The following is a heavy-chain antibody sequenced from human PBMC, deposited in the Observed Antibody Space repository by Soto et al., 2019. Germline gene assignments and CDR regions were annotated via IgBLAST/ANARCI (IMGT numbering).Heavy chain of an antibody. D-gene: IGHD3-16*01. V-gene: IGHV3-74*03. J-gene: IGHJ4*03. CDR1: AFSSTHYC. Sequence: RRCXRLSWPPAAFSSTHYCIRWFRQVPGKGVVLVSYIKSDGRVTSYADWVKGRFTISRHNAKRTLYLQINSLRHEHTAVYYCATLNRFGLGLWGPGTLLRVSS. CDR3: ATLNRFGLGL. CDR2: IKSDGRVT.